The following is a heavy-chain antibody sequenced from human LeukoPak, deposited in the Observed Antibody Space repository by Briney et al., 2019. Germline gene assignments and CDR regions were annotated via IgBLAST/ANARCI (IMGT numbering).Heavy chain of an antibody. J-gene: IGHJ3*02. CDR1: GFTFSSYS. CDR2: ISSSSSYI. D-gene: IGHD1-26*01. CDR3: ASKSWELPGAFDI. V-gene: IGHV3-21*01. Sequence: GGSLRLSCAASGFTFSSYSMNWVRQAPGKGLEWVSSISSSSSYIYYADSVKGRFTISRDNAKNSLYLQMNSLRAEDTAVYYCASKSWELPGAFDIWGKGKRVTVSS.